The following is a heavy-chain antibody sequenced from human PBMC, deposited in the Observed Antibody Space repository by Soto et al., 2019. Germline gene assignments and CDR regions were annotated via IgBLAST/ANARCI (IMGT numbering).Heavy chain of an antibody. CDR2: IYYSGST. CDR3: AREAAAGTTSAFDI. V-gene: IGHV4-59*06. CDR1: GGSINTYY. Sequence: SETLSLTCAVSGGSINTYYWSWVRQPPGKGLEWIGYIYYSGSTYYNPSLKSRVTISVDTSKNQFSLKLSSVTAADTAVYYCAREAAAGTTSAFDIWGQGTMVTVSS. J-gene: IGHJ3*02. D-gene: IGHD6-13*01.